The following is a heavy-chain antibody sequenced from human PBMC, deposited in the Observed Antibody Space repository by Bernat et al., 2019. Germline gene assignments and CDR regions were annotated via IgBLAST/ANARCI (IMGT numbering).Heavy chain of an antibody. Sequence: QVQLVESGGGVVQPGRSLRLSCAASGFTFSSYGMHWVRQAPGKGLEWVAVISYDGSNKYYADSVKGRFNISRDNSKNTLYLKMNSVRAEDTAVYYCAKGSRGSYTVYFDYWGQGTLVTVSS. CDR3: AKGSRGSYTVYFDY. D-gene: IGHD1-26*01. J-gene: IGHJ4*02. CDR1: GFTFSSYG. CDR2: ISYDGSNK. V-gene: IGHV3-30*18.